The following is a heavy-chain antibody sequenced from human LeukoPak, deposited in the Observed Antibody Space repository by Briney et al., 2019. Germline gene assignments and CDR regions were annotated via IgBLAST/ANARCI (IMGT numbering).Heavy chain of an antibody. J-gene: IGHJ4*02. CDR1: GYSISSGYY. Sequence: SETLSLTCTVSGYSISSGYYWGWIRQPPGKGLEWIGSIYHSGSTYYNPSLKSRVTISVDTSKNQFSLKLSSVTAADTAVYYCARGRNTWIQLWPLFDYWGQGTLVTVSS. CDR2: IYHSGST. D-gene: IGHD5-18*01. CDR3: ARGRNTWIQLWPLFDY. V-gene: IGHV4-38-2*02.